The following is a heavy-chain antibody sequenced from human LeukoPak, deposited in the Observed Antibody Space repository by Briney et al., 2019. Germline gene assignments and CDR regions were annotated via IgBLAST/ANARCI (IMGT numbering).Heavy chain of an antibody. V-gene: IGHV1-18*01. J-gene: IGHJ5*02. Sequence: ASVMLFSKAAGYTFTTYTTSCIRQCPSQVLEWAGLISAYNGTTNYTQTFHGRSTETRNMCTSTNYLELSSLRSEDTAVYNCARDNSVRDEAWWFNPWVQGTLVTVSS. CDR1: GYTFTTYT. CDR3: ARDNSVRDEAWWFNP. CDR2: ISAYNGTT. D-gene: IGHD5-24*01.